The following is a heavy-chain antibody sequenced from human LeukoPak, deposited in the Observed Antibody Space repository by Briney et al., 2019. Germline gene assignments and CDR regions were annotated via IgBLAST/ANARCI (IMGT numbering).Heavy chain of an antibody. D-gene: IGHD1-26*01. Sequence: GESLKISCKTSGFSFTSYYIGWVRQMPGKGLEWMGIIYPGDSNARYGPSFQGQVTMSVDKSISTAYLQWSSLRASDTAMYYCAREGSFTGSDTHDHWGQGTLVTVSS. J-gene: IGHJ4*02. V-gene: IGHV5-51*01. CDR3: AREGSFTGSDTHDH. CDR1: GFSFTSYY. CDR2: IYPGDSNA.